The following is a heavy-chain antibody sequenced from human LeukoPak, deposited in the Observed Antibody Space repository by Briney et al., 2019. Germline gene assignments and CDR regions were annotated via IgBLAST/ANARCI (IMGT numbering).Heavy chain of an antibody. J-gene: IGHJ3*02. CDR2: ISWNGGII. Sequence: PGGSLRLSCAASGFTFDDYAMHWVRQAPGKGLEWVSGISWNGGIIGYADSVKGRFTISRDNAKNSLYLQMNSLRAEDMALYYCAKARQQLWFDDAFDIWGQGTMVTVSS. V-gene: IGHV3-9*03. D-gene: IGHD5-18*01. CDR3: AKARQQLWFDDAFDI. CDR1: GFTFDDYA.